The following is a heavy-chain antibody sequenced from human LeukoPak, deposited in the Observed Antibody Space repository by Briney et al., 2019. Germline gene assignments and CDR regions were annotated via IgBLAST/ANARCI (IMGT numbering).Heavy chain of an antibody. D-gene: IGHD5-24*01. CDR1: GFTFRSLW. Sequence: GGSLRLSCVGSGFTFRSLWVNWVRQSPGKGLEWVANIKPDGIDKYYVDSARGRFTVSRDKAKNSAFLQMNSLRAEDTAIYYCATISAQTFDIWGQGTLVSVSS. J-gene: IGHJ3*02. CDR2: IKPDGIDK. CDR3: ATISAQTFDI. V-gene: IGHV3-7*01.